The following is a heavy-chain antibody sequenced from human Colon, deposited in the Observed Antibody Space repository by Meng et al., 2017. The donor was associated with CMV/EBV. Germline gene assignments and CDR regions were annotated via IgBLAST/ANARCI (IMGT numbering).Heavy chain of an antibody. CDR1: GFTFDDYA. V-gene: IGHV3-9*01. CDR2: ISWNSGNI. CDR3: AREMYYSGSGNYAAFYYGMDV. Sequence: GGPLRLSWAGSGFTFDDYAIHWVRQVPGKGLEWVSGISWNSGNIDYADSVKGRFTISRDNAKNSLYLQMNSLRAEDTALYYCAREMYYSGSGNYAAFYYGMDVWGQGTTVTVSS. J-gene: IGHJ6*02. D-gene: IGHD3-10*01.